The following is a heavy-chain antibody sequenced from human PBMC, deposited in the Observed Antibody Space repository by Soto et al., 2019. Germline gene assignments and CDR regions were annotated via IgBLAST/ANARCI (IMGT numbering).Heavy chain of an antibody. D-gene: IGHD6-13*01. CDR1: GFTFCSYA. J-gene: IGHJ4*02. CDR2: ISYDGSNK. V-gene: IGHV3-30-3*01. CDR3: AREGGMALDY. Sequence: GGSLRLSCAASGFTFCSYAMHWVRQAPGKGLEWVAVISYDGSNKYYADSVKGRFTISRDNSKNTLYLQMNSLRAEDTAVYYCAREGGMALDYWGQGTLVTVSS.